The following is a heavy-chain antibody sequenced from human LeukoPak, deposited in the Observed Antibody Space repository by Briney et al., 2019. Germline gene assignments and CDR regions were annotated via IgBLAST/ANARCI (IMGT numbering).Heavy chain of an antibody. CDR2: IYYSGST. J-gene: IGHJ3*02. CDR3: ARAGLWTGDAFEI. D-gene: IGHD3/OR15-3a*01. V-gene: IGHV4-39*07. Sequence: PSETLSPTCTVFGGSISSSNHYWGWIRQPPGKGLEWIGTIYYSGSTYYNPSLKSRVTISVDTSKNQFFLKLNSVTAADTAVYYCARAGLWTGDAFEIWGQGTMVTVSS. CDR1: GGSISSSNHY.